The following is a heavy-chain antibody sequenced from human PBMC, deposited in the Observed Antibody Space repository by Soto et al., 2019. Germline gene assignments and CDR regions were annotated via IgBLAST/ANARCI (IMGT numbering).Heavy chain of an antibody. Sequence: SETLSLTCTISSGSISSYYWRWIPQPPGKGLEWIGYIYYSGSTNYNPSLKSRVTISVDTSKNQFSLKLSSVTVADTAVYYCAIFNLDIVAIGIYNSYSGMDAWGQGTTVTVS. J-gene: IGHJ6*02. D-gene: IGHD5-12*01. CDR2: IYYSGST. V-gene: IGHV4-59*01. CDR1: SGSISSYY. CDR3: AIFNLDIVAIGIYNSYSGMDA.